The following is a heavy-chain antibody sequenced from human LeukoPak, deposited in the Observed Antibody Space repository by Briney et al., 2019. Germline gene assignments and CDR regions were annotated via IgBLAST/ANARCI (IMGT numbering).Heavy chain of an antibody. CDR1: GGSISTFY. J-gene: IGHJ5*02. CDR3: AREGGDPRWLDP. D-gene: IGHD6-25*01. V-gene: IGHV4-4*07. Sequence: SETLSLACTVSGGSISTFYWTWIRQPAGKGLEWIGRINNSGSTNYNPSLRSRVSMSVDRSKNQFSVTLSSVTAADTAVYFCAREGGDPRWLDPWGQGTLVTVSS. CDR2: INNSGST.